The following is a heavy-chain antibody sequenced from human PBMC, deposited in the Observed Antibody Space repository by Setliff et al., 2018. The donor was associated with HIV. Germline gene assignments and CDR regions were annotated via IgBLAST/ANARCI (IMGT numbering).Heavy chain of an antibody. CDR3: TKVRDGSSPGFHH. CDR1: GFTFSAYT. Sequence: GGSLRLSCVASGFTFSAYTMNWVRQAPGKGLEWVASLSAESTFIYYADSMKGRFTISRDNARNSLYLQMNSLRAEDTAMYYCTKVRDGSSPGFHHWGQGTLVTVSS. CDR2: LSAESTFI. V-gene: IGHV3-21*01. J-gene: IGHJ1*01. D-gene: IGHD6-13*01.